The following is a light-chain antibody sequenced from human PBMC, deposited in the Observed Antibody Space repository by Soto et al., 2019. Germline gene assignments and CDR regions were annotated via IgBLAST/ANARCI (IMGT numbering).Light chain of an antibody. CDR2: GAS. J-gene: IGKJ2*03. Sequence: EIVLTQSPGTLSLSPGERATLSCRASQSVSSSHLAWYQQKPGQAPRLLIYGASSRATGIADRFSGSGSVRDFTLTISRLEPEDFAVYYCQQYGNSPPYSFGQGTKLEIK. CDR3: QQYGNSPPYS. CDR1: QSVSSSH. V-gene: IGKV3-20*01.